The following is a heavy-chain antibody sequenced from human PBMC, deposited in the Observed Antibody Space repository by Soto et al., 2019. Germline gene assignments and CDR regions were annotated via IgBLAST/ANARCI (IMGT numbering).Heavy chain of an antibody. J-gene: IGHJ4*02. CDR2: IVPIVDTS. CDR3: VIVVAIPGYPDN. CDR1: GGTFSSYA. Sequence: QVQLVQSGAEVRQPASSVKVSCKTSGGTFSSYAISWVRQAPGQGLEWMGGIVPIVDTSTYAQKFQGRVTITADESTSTVYMGLSSLRSDDTAVYYCVIVVAIPGYPDNWGQGTLVTVSS. D-gene: IGHD5-12*01. V-gene: IGHV1-69*12.